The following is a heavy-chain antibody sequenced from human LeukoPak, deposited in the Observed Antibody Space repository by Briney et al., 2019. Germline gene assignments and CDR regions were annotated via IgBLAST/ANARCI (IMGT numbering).Heavy chain of an antibody. CDR2: IIPILGIA. CDR3: ARADTVTTFYDAFDI. CDR1: GGTFSSYA. J-gene: IGHJ3*02. Sequence: GASVTVSCKASGGTFSSYAISWVRQAPGQGLEWMGRIIPILGIANYAQKFQGRVTITADKSTSTAYMELSSLRSEDTAVYYCARADTVTTFYDAFDIWGQGTMVTVSS. D-gene: IGHD4-17*01. V-gene: IGHV1-69*04.